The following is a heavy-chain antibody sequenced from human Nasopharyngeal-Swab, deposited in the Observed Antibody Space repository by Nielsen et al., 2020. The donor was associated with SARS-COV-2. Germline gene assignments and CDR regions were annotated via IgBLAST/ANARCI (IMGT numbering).Heavy chain of an antibody. Sequence: ASVKVSCKVSGYTLTELSMHWVRQAPGKGLEWMGGFDPEDGETIYAQKFQGRVTMTEDTSTDTAYMELSSLRSEDTAVYYCATSAPYCSSTSCSYWFGPWGQGTLVTVSS. CDR2: FDPEDGET. D-gene: IGHD2-2*01. V-gene: IGHV1-24*01. CDR1: GYTLTELS. CDR3: ATSAPYCSSTSCSYWFGP. J-gene: IGHJ5*02.